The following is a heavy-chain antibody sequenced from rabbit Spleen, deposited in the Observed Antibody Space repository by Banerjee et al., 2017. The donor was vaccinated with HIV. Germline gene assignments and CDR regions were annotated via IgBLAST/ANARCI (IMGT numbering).Heavy chain of an antibody. V-gene: IGHV1S40*01. CDR2: IDAGSSGRT. J-gene: IGHJ4*01. Sequence: QSLEESGGDLVKPEGSLTLTCKASRFSFNNKYWMCWVRQAPGKGLEWIACIDAGSSGRTYYATWAKGRFTISKTSSNTLYLQLSSLTGADTATYFCVRDQAARFNLWGQGTLVTV. CDR1: RFSFNNKYW. CDR3: VRDQAARFNL. D-gene: IGHD4-1*01.